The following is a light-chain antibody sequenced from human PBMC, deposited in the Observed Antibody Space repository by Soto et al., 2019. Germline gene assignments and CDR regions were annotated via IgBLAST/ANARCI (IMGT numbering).Light chain of an antibody. CDR1: QSVSGNY. J-gene: IGKJ1*01. V-gene: IGKV3D-20*01. CDR2: DAS. CDR3: QQYDNSPWT. Sequence: EIVLTQSPATLSLSPGERATLSCGASQSVSGNYLAWYQQKAGLAPRLLIFDASNRATGTPDRFSGSGSGTDFTLTISRLEPEDFAVYYCQQYDNSPWTFGQGTNVDI.